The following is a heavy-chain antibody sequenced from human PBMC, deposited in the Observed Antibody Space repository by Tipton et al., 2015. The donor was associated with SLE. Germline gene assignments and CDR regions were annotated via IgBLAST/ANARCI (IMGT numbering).Heavy chain of an antibody. D-gene: IGHD2-21*01. CDR1: GFTFSRFW. Sequence: SLRLSCTHSGFTFSRFWMSWVRQAPGKGLEWVANIKQDGSEKHYVDSVKGRFTISRDNTKNSLFLQMNSLRAEDTALYYCATSFYCGGDCYPYYFDYWGQGTLVTVSS. CDR2: IKQDGSEK. J-gene: IGHJ4*02. V-gene: IGHV3-7*01. CDR3: ATSFYCGGDCYPYYFDY.